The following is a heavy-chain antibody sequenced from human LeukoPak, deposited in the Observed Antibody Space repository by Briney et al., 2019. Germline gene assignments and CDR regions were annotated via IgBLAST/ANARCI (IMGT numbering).Heavy chain of an antibody. J-gene: IGHJ5*02. CDR3: ARGVYDSSGYNRFDP. CDR1: GFTFSSYS. Sequence: GGSLRLSCAASGFTFSSYSMNWVRQAPGKGLELVSSMSSSSRYIYYADSVKGRFTSSRDNATNSLYLQMNSLRAEDTAVYYCARGVYDSSGYNRFDPWGQGTLVTVSS. V-gene: IGHV3-21*01. D-gene: IGHD3-22*01. CDR2: MSSSSRYI.